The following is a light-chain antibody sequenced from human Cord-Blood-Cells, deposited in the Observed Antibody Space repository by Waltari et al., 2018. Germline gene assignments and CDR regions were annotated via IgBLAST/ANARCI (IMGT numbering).Light chain of an antibody. Sequence: DIQMTQSPSTLSASVGDRVTITCRASQSISSWLAWYQQKTGKAPKLLTYKASSLESGGPSSFSGSGSGTEFTLTISSLQPDDFATYYCQQYNSYSGTFGQGTKVEIK. CDR1: QSISSW. CDR3: QQYNSYSGT. CDR2: KAS. V-gene: IGKV1-5*03. J-gene: IGKJ1*01.